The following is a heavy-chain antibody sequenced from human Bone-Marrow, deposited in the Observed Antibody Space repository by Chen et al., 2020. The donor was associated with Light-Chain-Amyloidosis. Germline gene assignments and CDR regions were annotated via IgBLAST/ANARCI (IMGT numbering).Heavy chain of an antibody. CDR3: ARLYCSGGSCRYYYYYMDV. V-gene: IGHV4-39*01. D-gene: IGHD2-15*01. CDR2: IYYSGST. CDR1: GGSISSRSYY. Sequence: QLQLQESGPGLVKPSETLSLTCTVPGGSISSRSYYWGWIRQPPGKGLEWIGSIYYSGSTYYNPSLKSRVTISVDTSKNQFSLKLSSVTAADTAVYYCARLYCSGGSCRYYYYYMDVWGKGTTVTVSS. J-gene: IGHJ6*03.